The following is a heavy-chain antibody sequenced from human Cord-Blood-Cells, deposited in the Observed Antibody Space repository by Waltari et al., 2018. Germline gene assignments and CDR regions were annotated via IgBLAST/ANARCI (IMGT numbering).Heavy chain of an antibody. CDR2: ISYDGSNK. D-gene: IGHD4-17*01. Sequence: QVQLVESGGGVVQPGRSLRLSCAASGFTFSGYAWHWVRQAPGKGLEWVAVISYDGSNKYYADSVKGRFTISRDNSKNTLYLQMNSLRAEDTAVYYCAGYGGRTFDIWGQGTMVTVSS. J-gene: IGHJ3*02. CDR3: AGYGGRTFDI. CDR1: GFTFSGYA. V-gene: IGHV3-30-3*01.